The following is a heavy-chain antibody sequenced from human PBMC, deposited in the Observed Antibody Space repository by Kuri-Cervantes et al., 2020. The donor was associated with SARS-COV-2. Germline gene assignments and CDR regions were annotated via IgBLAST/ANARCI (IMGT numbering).Heavy chain of an antibody. D-gene: IGHD3-10*01. Sequence: GGSLRLSCAASGFTFSSYAMSWVRQAPGKGLEWVSAISGNGGSTYYADSVKGRFTISRDNSKNTLYLQMNSLRADDTAVYYCAKFPVLLVRSLSWYFDLRGRGTLVTVSS. CDR2: ISGNGGST. J-gene: IGHJ2*01. CDR3: AKFPVLLVRSLSWYFDL. CDR1: GFTFSSYA. V-gene: IGHV3-23*01.